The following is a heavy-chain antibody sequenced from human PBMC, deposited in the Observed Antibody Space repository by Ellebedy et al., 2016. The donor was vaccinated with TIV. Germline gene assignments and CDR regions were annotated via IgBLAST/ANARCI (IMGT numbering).Heavy chain of an antibody. V-gene: IGHV5-51*01. Sequence: ASVKVSCKASGYSFTNYWIAWVRQMPGKGLEWMAIIYPHDSDTRFSPPFQGQVTISADKSISTAYLQWSSLKASDTAMYYCARLEGASNVGGMDVWGQGNTVTVSS. CDR2: IYPHDSDT. CDR3: ARLEGASNVGGMDV. CDR1: GYSFTNYW. J-gene: IGHJ6*02. D-gene: IGHD1-1*01.